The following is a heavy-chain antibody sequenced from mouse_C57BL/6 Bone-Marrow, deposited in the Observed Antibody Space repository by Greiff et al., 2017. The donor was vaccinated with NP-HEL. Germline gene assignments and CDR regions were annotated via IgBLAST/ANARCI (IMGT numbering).Heavy chain of an antibody. V-gene: IGHV14-4*01. CDR2: IDPENGDT. CDR1: GFNIKDDY. Sequence: VQLQQSGAELVRPGASVKLSCTASGFNIKDDYMHWVKQRPEQGLEWIGWIDPENGDTEYASKFQGKATITADTSSNTAYLQLSSLTSEDTAVYYCTGWYAMDYWGQGTSVTVSS. CDR3: TGWYAMDY. J-gene: IGHJ4*01. D-gene: IGHD1-1*02.